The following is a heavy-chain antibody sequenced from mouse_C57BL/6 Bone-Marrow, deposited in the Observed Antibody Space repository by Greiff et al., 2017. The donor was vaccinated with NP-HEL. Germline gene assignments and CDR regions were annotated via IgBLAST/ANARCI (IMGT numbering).Heavy chain of an antibody. CDR2: IYPGNSDT. J-gene: IGHJ1*03. Sequence: EVQLVESGTVLARPGASVKMSCKTSGYTFTSYWMHWVKQRPGQGLEWIGAIYPGNSDTSYNQKFKGKAKLTAVTSASTAYMELSSLTNEDSAVYYCTREELLRYETYWYFDVWGTGTTVTVSS. CDR1: GYTFTSYW. CDR3: TREELLRYETYWYFDV. D-gene: IGHD1-1*01. V-gene: IGHV1-5*01.